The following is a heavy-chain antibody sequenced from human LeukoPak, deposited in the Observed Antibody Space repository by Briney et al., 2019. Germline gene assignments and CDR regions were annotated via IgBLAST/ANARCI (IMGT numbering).Heavy chain of an antibody. V-gene: IGHV3-21*01. CDR2: ISSSSTYM. D-gene: IGHD4-17*01. J-gene: IGHJ4*02. CDR3: ARGGDYIVYYFDY. Sequence: GGSLRLSCAASGFVFSSYSMNWVRQAPGKGLEWVSSISSSSTYMYYADSVKGRFTISRDNAKNSLYLQMNSLRAEDTAVYYCARGGDYIVYYFDYWGQGTLVTVSS. CDR1: GFVFSSYS.